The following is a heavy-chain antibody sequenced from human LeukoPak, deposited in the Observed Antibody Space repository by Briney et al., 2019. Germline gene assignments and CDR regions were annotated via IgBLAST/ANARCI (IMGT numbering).Heavy chain of an antibody. V-gene: IGHV4-39*01. CDR2: IYYSGST. J-gene: IGHJ4*02. Sequence: SETLSLTCTVSGGSISSSSYYWGWIRQPPGKGLEWIGSIYYSGSTYYNPSLKSRVTISVDTSKNQFSPKLSSVTAADTAVYYCARQGDYYDSSGYSWAPFDYWGQGTLVTVSS. CDR1: GGSISSSSYY. D-gene: IGHD3-22*01. CDR3: ARQGDYYDSSGYSWAPFDY.